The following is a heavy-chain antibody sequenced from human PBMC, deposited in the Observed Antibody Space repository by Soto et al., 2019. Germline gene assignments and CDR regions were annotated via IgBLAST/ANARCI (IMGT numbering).Heavy chain of an antibody. D-gene: IGHD1-1*01. CDR2: IYYRGTT. Sequence: SETLSLTCTVSGGSINTTSYYWGWIRQTTGKWLEWIGSIYYRGTTSYNPSVKSRANISVDTPKNQSSLKLSSVTAADTAIYYCGRSTIDPRTFTSACDTWGQGTLLPISS. V-gene: IGHV4-39*01. CDR1: GGSINTTSYY. CDR3: GRSTIDPRTFTSACDT. J-gene: IGHJ4*02.